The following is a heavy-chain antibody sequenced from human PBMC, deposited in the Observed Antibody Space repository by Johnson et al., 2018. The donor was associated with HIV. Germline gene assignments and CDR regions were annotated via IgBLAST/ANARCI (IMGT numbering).Heavy chain of an antibody. J-gene: IGHJ3*02. CDR1: GFTFSSYA. D-gene: IGHD6-13*01. Sequence: QVQLMESGGGVVQPGRSLRLSCAASGFTFSSYAMHWVRQAPGKGLEWVAVISYDGSNKYYADSVKGRFTISRDNSKNTLYLQMNSLRAEDTAVYYCARDNAYSSSWTNDAFDIWGQGTMVTVSS. V-gene: IGHV3-30*14. CDR2: ISYDGSNK. CDR3: ARDNAYSSSWTNDAFDI.